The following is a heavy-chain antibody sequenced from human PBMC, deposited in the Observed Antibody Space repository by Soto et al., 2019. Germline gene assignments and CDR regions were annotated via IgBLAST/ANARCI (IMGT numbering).Heavy chain of an antibody. CDR1: GVTFSSYG. CDR2: ISYDGSNK. V-gene: IGHV3-30*18. J-gene: IGHJ4*02. D-gene: IGHD3-22*01. Sequence: PGGSLRLSCAASGVTFSSYGMHWVRQAPGKGLEWVAVISYDGSNKYYADSVKGRFTISRDNSKNTLYLQMNSLRAEDTAVYYCAKDLDTSGPSDSWGQGTLLTVSA. CDR3: AKDLDTSGPSDS.